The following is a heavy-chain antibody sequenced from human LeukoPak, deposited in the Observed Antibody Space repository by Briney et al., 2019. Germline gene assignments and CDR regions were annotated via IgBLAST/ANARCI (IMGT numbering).Heavy chain of an antibody. CDR2: ISGYNGNI. CDR1: GYTFSSYG. CDR3: ARVRCSGGSCYYFDY. V-gene: IGHV1-18*01. D-gene: IGHD2-15*01. J-gene: IGHJ4*02. Sequence: ASVKVSCKASGYTFSSYGVSWVPQAPGQGLEWMGWISGYNGNINYAQKLQGRVTMTTDTSTSTAYMELRSLISDDTAVYYCARVRCSGGSCYYFDYWGQGTQVVVSS.